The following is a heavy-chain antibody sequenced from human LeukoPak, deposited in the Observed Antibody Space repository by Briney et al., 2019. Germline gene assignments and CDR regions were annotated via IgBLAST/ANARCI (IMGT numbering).Heavy chain of an antibody. CDR3: ARDEDVAGIESY. V-gene: IGHV4-39*07. J-gene: IGHJ4*02. CDR2: IYYSGNT. D-gene: IGHD6-19*01. Sequence: SETLSLTCTVSGDSISTSNSYWGWIRQPPGKGLEWIGSIYYSGNTYYNASLKSRVTISVDTSKNQFSLKLSSVTAADTAVYYCARDEDVAGIESYWGQGTLVTVSS. CDR1: GDSISTSNSY.